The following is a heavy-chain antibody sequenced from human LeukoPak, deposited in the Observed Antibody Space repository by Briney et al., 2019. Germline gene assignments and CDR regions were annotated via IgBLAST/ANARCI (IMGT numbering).Heavy chain of an antibody. CDR1: GGSISSYY. J-gene: IGHJ4*02. CDR3: ARGPPPSKHPTYDYRNYYYFDF. V-gene: IGHV4-59*01. CDR2: IYYSGST. D-gene: IGHD4-11*01. Sequence: SGTLSLTCTASGGSISSYYWSWIRQPPGKGLEWVGYIYYSGSTNYNPSLKSRVTISVDPSKNQFSLKLSSVTAADTAVYYCARGPPPSKHPTYDYRNYYYFDFWGQGTLVTVSS.